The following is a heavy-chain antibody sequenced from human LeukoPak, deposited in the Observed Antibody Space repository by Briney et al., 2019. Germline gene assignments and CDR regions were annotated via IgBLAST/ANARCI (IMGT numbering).Heavy chain of an antibody. J-gene: IGHJ4*02. V-gene: IGHV4-59*01. CDR1: GGSISSYY. CDR2: IYYSGST. Sequence: SETPSLTCTVSGGSISSYYWSWIRQPPGKGLEWIGYIYYSGSTNYNPSLKSRVTISVDTSKNQFSLKLSSVTAADTAVYYCARVSRQLASYFDYWGQGTLVTVSS. D-gene: IGHD6-13*01. CDR3: ARVSRQLASYFDY.